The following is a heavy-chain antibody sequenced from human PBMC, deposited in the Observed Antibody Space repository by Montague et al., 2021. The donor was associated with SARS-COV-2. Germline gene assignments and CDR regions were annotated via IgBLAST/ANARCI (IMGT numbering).Heavy chain of an antibody. CDR1: GGSISSINW. D-gene: IGHD2-21*01. CDR3: AGVVGFDFDY. V-gene: IGHV4-4*02. CDR2: IYHSGST. Sequence: SETLSLTCVVSGGSISSINWWSWVRQPPGKGLEWIGEIYHSGSTNYNPSLKSRVIISVDKSKNQFSLKLSSVTAADTAVYYCAGVVGFDFDYWGQGTLVTVSS. J-gene: IGHJ4*02.